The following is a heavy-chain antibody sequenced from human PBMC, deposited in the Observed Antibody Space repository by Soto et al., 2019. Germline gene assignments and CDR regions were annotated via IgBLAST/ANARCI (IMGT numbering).Heavy chain of an antibody. CDR1: GFSVSSSH. CDR2: IYSGGAT. J-gene: IGHJ5*02. D-gene: IGHD3-10*01. Sequence: EVLLVDSGGGLIQPGGSLRLSCAASGFSVSSSHMIWVRQAPGKGLEWVSVIYSGGATYHAVSVKGRFTISRDRSKNTVYLQMDSLRTEDTAVYHCAKLGPYGSESYSFRYNWTDPWGQGTLVTVSS. V-gene: IGHV3-53*01. CDR3: AKLGPYGSESYSFRYNWTDP.